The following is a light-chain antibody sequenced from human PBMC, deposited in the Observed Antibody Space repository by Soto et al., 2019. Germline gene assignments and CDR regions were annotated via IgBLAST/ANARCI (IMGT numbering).Light chain of an antibody. CDR2: GAS. CDR3: QQSYSTPYT. J-gene: IGKJ2*01. CDR1: QNISAY. Sequence: DLQMTQSPSSLSASVGDRVTISCRASQNISAYLTWYQQKAGKAPKVMIYGASSLQSGVPSRFSGSGSGTDFTLTISSLQPEDFATYYCQQSYSTPYTFGQGTKLEIK. V-gene: IGKV1-39*01.